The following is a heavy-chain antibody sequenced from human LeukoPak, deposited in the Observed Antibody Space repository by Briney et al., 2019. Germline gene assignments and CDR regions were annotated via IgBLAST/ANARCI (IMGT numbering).Heavy chain of an antibody. V-gene: IGHV4-34*01. D-gene: IGHD3-9*01. CDR1: GGSFSGYY. Sequence: SQTLSLTCAVYGGSFSGYYWSWIRQPPGQGMDWIGEINPSGSTTPNPSLKTRVTISVDTSKNQFSLKLSSVTAADTAVYYCARGDVRDIDWFKTTNWFDPWGQGTLVTVSS. CDR2: INPSGST. J-gene: IGHJ5*02. CDR3: ARGDVRDIDWFKTTNWFDP.